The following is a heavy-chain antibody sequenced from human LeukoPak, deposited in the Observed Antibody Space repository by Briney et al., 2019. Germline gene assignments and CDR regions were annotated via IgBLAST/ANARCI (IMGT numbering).Heavy chain of an antibody. V-gene: IGHV1-3*03. CDR3: ARGRWVATNQAYYFDD. CDR2: INAGNGHT. J-gene: IGHJ4*02. Sequence: GASLKVSCKTSAYSFTPYAMHWVRQAPGQRLEWMGWINAGNGHTKYSQEFQGRLTITRDTSANIVYMDLSSLRSEDMAVYYCARGRWVATNQAYYFDDWGQGTLVTVSS. CDR1: AYSFTPYA. D-gene: IGHD5-12*01.